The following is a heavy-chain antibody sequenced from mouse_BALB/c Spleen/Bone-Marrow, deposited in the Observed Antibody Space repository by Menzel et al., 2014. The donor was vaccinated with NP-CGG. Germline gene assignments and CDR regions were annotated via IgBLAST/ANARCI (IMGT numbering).Heavy chain of an antibody. J-gene: IGHJ2*01. V-gene: IGHV1S81*02. CDR3: TNYGYD. CDR1: GYTFISFW. Sequence: QVQLQQSGAELAKPGAPVKLSCKASGYTFISFWMHWVKLRPGQGFEWIGEIDPSNGRTNYDEKFKRKATPTVDKSSSTAYMQLSSLTSEDSAVYYCTNYGYDWGRGTTLTVSS. CDR2: IDPSNGRT. D-gene: IGHD1-2*01.